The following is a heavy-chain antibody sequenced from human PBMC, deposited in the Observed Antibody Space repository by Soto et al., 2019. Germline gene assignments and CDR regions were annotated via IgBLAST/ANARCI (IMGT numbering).Heavy chain of an antibody. CDR3: ARDLAPKFEYWPQNWFDP. Sequence: ASVKVSCKASGGTFSSYAISWVRQAPGQGLEWMGGIIPIFGTANYAQKFQGRVTITADESTSTAYMELSSLRPEDTAVYYCARDLAPKFEYWPQNWFDPWGQGTLVTVSS. D-gene: IGHD6-6*01. V-gene: IGHV1-69*13. CDR2: IIPIFGTA. J-gene: IGHJ5*02. CDR1: GGTFSSYA.